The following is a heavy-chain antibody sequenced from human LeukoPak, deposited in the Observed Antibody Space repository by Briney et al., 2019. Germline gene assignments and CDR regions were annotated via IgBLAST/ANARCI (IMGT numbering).Heavy chain of an antibody. CDR2: IYYSGST. CDR1: GGSISSSSYY. Sequence: SETLSLTCTVPGGSISSSSYYWGWIRQPPGKGLEWIGSIYYSGSTYYNPSLKSRVTISVDTSKNQFSLKLSSVTAADTAVYYCARTRITMIVGAWFDPWGQGTLVTVSS. J-gene: IGHJ5*02. D-gene: IGHD3-22*01. CDR3: ARTRITMIVGAWFDP. V-gene: IGHV4-39*07.